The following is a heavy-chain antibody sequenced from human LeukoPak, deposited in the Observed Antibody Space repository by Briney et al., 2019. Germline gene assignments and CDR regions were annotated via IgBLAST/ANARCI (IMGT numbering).Heavy chain of an antibody. V-gene: IGHV3-43*02. CDR1: GITFTDCA. J-gene: IGHJ4*02. Sequence: RGSLRLSCVVSGITFTDCAMHWVRQPPGKGLEWVSLISADGGSTFSADSVKGRFSISRDNSKNSLYLQMNSLRNEDTAMYYCAKESGKFDYWGQGTLVAVSS. CDR3: AKESGKFDY. CDR2: ISADGGST.